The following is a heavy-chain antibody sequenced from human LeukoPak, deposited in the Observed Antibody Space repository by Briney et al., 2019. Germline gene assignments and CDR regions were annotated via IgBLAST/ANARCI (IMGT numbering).Heavy chain of an antibody. CDR1: GFTFSSYA. CDR2: ILYGGSNK. V-gene: IGHV3-30*02. Sequence: PGGSLRLSCAASGFTFSSYAMQWVRQAPGKGLEWVAFILYGGSNKYYADSVEGRFTISRDNSKNTLYLQMNSLTAEDTAVYYCAKGRDTYQYGMDVWGQGTTVTVSS. J-gene: IGHJ6*02. CDR3: AKGRDTYQYGMDV.